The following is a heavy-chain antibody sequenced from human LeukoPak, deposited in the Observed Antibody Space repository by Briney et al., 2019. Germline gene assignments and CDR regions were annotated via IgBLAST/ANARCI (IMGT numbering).Heavy chain of an antibody. CDR1: GFTFSSYS. CDR2: ISSSSSYI. Sequence: GGSLRLSCAASGFTFSSYSMNWVRQAPGKGLEWVSSISSSSSYIYYADSVKGRFTISRDNAKNSLYLQMNSLRAEDTAVYYCARDQDYGGNFYWYFDLWGRGTLVTVSS. D-gene: IGHD4-23*01. V-gene: IGHV3-21*01. CDR3: ARDQDYGGNFYWYFDL. J-gene: IGHJ2*01.